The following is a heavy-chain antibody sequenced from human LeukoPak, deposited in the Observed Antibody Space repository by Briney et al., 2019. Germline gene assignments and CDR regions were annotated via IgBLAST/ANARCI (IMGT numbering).Heavy chain of an antibody. J-gene: IGHJ5*02. CDR3: ARRLAVTRDYFDP. CDR2: VYSTGTT. D-gene: IGHD4-17*01. Sequence: KSSETLSLTCVVSGASDGSGAYYWSWIRQPAGEGLQWIGHVYSTGTTNYNPSLGSRVSISLDTSKKQFSLEMTSVTAADTAVYYCARRLAVTRDYFDPWGQGILVTVSS. V-gene: IGHV4-61*09. CDR1: GASDGSGAYY.